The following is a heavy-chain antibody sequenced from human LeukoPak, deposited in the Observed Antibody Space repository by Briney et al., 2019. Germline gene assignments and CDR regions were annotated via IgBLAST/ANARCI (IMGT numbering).Heavy chain of an antibody. Sequence: SQTLSLTCTVSGGTINSGEHYWGWIRQTPGKGLEWIGYIYHNGRTYSNPSLKSRVTISVDTSKNQFSLKLSSVTAADTAVYYCARGGYYDSSGYYSPTTYYYYMDVWGKGTTVTVSS. CDR1: GGTINSGEHY. CDR3: ARGGYYDSSGYYSPTTYYYYMDV. CDR2: IYHNGRT. D-gene: IGHD3-22*01. V-gene: IGHV4-30-4*08. J-gene: IGHJ6*03.